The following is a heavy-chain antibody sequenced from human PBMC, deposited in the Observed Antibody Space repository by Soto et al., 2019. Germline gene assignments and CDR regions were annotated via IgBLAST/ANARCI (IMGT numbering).Heavy chain of an antibody. D-gene: IGHD4-17*01. CDR1: GFTFNNYA. V-gene: IGHV3-23*01. CDR2: ISGRGGST. J-gene: IGHJ6*02. CDR3: AKDSTVTTSLYSYYYGLDV. Sequence: EVQLLESGGGLVQPGGSLRLSCAASGFTFNNYAMSWVRQAPDKGLEWVSAISGRGGSTYYADSVKGRFTISRDNSKNTLFRQMTSLRAEDTAVYYCAKDSTVTTSLYSYYYGLDVWGQGTTVTVSS.